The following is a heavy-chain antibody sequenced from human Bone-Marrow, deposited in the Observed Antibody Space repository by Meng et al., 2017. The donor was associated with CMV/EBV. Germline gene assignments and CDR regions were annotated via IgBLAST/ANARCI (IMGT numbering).Heavy chain of an antibody. J-gene: IGHJ3*02. V-gene: IGHV3-48*03. CDR2: ISSSGSTI. CDR1: GFTFSSYE. CDR3: ARDSYYQDAFDI. D-gene: IGHD2-21*01. Sequence: GGSLRLSCAASGFTFSSYEMNWVRQAPGKGLEWVSYISSSGSTIYYADSVKGRFTISRDNAKNSLYLQMNSLRAEDTAVYYCARDSYYQDAFDIWGQGTLVTVSS.